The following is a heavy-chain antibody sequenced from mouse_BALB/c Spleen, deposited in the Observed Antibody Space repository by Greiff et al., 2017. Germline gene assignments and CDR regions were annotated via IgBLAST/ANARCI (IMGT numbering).Heavy chain of an antibody. CDR3: ARSPITTAYFDY. J-gene: IGHJ2*01. D-gene: IGHD1-2*01. Sequence: EVKLQESGPSLVKPSQTLSLTCSVTGDSITSGYWNWIRKFPGNKLEYMGYTSYSGSTYYNPSLKSRISITRDTSKNQYYLQLNSVTTEDTATYYCARSPITTAYFDYWGQGTTLTVSS. CDR1: GDSITSGY. CDR2: TSYSGST. V-gene: IGHV3-8*02.